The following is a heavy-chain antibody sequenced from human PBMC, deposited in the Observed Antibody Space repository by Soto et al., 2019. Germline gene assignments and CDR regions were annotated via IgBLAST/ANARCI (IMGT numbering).Heavy chain of an antibody. J-gene: IGHJ5*02. CDR1: GGSISSYY. CDR3: ARDGDFWSGNNWFDP. V-gene: IGHV4-59*01. Sequence: QVQLQESGPGLVKPSETLSLTCTVSGGSISSYYWSWIRQPPGKGLEWIGYIYYSGSTNYNPSLKSRVTISVDTSKNQFSLKLSSVTAADTAVYYCARDGDFWSGNNWFDPWGQGTLVTVSS. D-gene: IGHD3-3*01. CDR2: IYYSGST.